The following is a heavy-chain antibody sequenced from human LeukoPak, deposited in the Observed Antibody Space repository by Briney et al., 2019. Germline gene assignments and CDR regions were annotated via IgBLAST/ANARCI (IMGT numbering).Heavy chain of an antibody. V-gene: IGHV4-59*01. CDR1: GGSISSYF. CDR3: ARKGLTAMLDY. J-gene: IGHJ4*02. Sequence: SGTLSLTCDVSGGSISSYFWSWSRQPPGKGLEWIGYIYSTGSTNYNPALKSRVTISVDTSKNQFSLKLNSVTAADTAVYYCARKGLTAMLDYWGQGTLVTVSS. CDR2: IYSTGST. D-gene: IGHD5-18*01.